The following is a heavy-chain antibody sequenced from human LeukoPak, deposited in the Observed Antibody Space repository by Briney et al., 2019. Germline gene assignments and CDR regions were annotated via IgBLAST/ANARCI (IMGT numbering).Heavy chain of an antibody. CDR3: AKDIVVVPAASDAFDI. D-gene: IGHD2-2*01. CDR1: GFTVSSNY. J-gene: IGHJ3*02. Sequence: GGSLRLSCAASGFTVSSNYMSWVRQAPGKGLEWVSVIYSGDITYYADSVKGRFTISRDISKNTLFLQMNSLRVEDTAVYYCAKDIVVVPAASDAFDIWGQGTMVTVSS. V-gene: IGHV3-53*01. CDR2: IYSGDIT.